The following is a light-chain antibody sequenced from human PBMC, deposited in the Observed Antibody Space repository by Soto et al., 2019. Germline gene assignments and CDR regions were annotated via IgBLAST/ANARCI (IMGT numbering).Light chain of an antibody. J-gene: IGKJ1*01. Sequence: EIVLTQSPGTLSLSPGERATLSCRASQSVGSNVAWYQQKPGQPPRLLIYGASTRAAGVPARFSGSGYGRQFSLAISSLQSEDFAIYHCQQHNNWPPWTFGQGTKV. CDR3: QQHNNWPPWT. CDR1: QSVGSN. CDR2: GAS. V-gene: IGKV3-15*01.